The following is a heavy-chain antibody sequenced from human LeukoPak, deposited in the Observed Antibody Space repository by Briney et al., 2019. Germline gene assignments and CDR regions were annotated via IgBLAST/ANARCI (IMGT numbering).Heavy chain of an antibody. CDR1: GFTFSTYG. J-gene: IGHJ4*02. CDR3: AKDVYGDYGGLDY. Sequence: GGSLRLSCAVSGFTFSTYGMSWDRQTPGKGLEWVSTISASGDTTDYADSVKGRFTISRDNSQNTLYLQMSSLRADDTAVYYCAKDVYGDYGGLDYWGQGTLVTVSS. D-gene: IGHD4-17*01. CDR2: ISASGDTT. V-gene: IGHV3-23*01.